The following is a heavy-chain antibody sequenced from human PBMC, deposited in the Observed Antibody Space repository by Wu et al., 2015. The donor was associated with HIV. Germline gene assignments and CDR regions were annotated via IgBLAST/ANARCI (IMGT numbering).Heavy chain of an antibody. CDR3: ARSSSWYEFSAFDI. V-gene: IGHV1-69*05. CDR2: IIPIFGTA. CDR1: GDTFSTYA. J-gene: IGHJ3*02. D-gene: IGHD6-13*01. Sequence: QVQLVQSGAEVKRPGSSVKVSCKASGDTFSTYAINWVRQAPGQGLEWMGGIIPIFGTANYAQKLQGRVTITTDESTSTAYMELSSLRSEDTAVYYCARSSSWYEFSAFDIWGQGTKVTVFS.